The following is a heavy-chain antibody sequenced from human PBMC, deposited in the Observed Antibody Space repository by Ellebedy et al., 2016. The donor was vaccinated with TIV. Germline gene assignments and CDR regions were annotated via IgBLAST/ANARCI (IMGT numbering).Heavy chain of an antibody. CDR3: ARRYTSGWAPFHY. CDR2: ISSGGTT. CDR1: GFTVSSNY. J-gene: IGHJ4*02. V-gene: IGHV3-66*01. D-gene: IGHD6-19*01. Sequence: GESLKISCAASGFTVSSNYMSWVRQAPGKGLEWVSVISSGGTTYYADSVKGRFSVSRDNANNTMYLQMNSLRAEDTAIYYCARRYTSGWAPFHYWGQGTLVTVSP.